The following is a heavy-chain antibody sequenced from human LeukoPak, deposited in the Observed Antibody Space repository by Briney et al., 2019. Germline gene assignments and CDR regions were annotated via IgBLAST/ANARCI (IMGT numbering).Heavy chain of an antibody. CDR2: IQYDGSKK. V-gene: IGHV3-30*02. Sequence: PGGSLRLSCVASGFTFSSNGMHWVRQAPGKGLEWVTLIQYDGSKKYYADSVKGRFTISRDNSKNTLYLEMNSLRAEDTAVYYCAKHAGITMVRGVISRWGQGTLVTVSS. J-gene: IGHJ4*02. D-gene: IGHD3-10*01. CDR3: AKHAGITMVRGVISR. CDR1: GFTFSSNG.